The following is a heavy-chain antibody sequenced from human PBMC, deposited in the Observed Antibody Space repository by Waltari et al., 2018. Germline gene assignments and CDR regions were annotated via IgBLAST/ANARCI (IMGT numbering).Heavy chain of an antibody. Sequence: QVQLQQWGAGLLKPSETLSLTCAVYGGSFSGYYWSWIRQPHGKGLEWIGEINHSGSTNYNPSLKSRVTISVDTSKNQFSLKLSSVTAADTAVYYCARGRLLWFGELLYPHNWFDPWGQGTLVTVSS. J-gene: IGHJ5*02. CDR2: INHSGST. D-gene: IGHD3-10*01. V-gene: IGHV4-34*01. CDR1: GGSFSGYY. CDR3: ARGRLLWFGELLYPHNWFDP.